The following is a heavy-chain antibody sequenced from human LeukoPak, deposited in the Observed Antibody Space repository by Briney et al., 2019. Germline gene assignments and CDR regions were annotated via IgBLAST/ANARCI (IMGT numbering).Heavy chain of an antibody. J-gene: IGHJ3*01. D-gene: IGHD3-10*01. V-gene: IGHV4-34*01. CDR2: INHSGST. CDR3: ARFVVDSLLWFGEISDAFDL. CDR1: GGSFSGYY. Sequence: SETLSLTCAVYGGSFSGYYWSWIRQPPGKGLEWIGEINHSGSTNYNPSLKSRVTISVDTSKNQFSLKLSSVTAADTAVYYCARFVVDSLLWFGEISDAFDLWGQGTMVTVSS.